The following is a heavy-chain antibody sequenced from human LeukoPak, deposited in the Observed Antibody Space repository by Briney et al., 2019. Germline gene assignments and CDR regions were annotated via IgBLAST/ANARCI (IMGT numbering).Heavy chain of an antibody. J-gene: IGHJ4*02. D-gene: IGHD3-22*01. Sequence: SETLSLTCTVSGGSISSGDYYWSWVRQPPGKGLEWIGYIYYSGSTYYNPSLKSRVTISVDTSKNQFSLKLSSVTAADTAVYYCARDSVEWGSSGYRLEYFDYWGQGTLVTVSS. CDR1: GGSISSGDYY. CDR2: IYYSGST. V-gene: IGHV4-30-4*08. CDR3: ARDSVEWGSSGYRLEYFDY.